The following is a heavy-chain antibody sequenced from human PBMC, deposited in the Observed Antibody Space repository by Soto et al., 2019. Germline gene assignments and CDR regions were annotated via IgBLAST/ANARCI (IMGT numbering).Heavy chain of an antibody. V-gene: IGHV3-9*01. J-gene: IGHJ6*03. CDR1: GFTFDDYA. CDR2: ISWNSGSI. CDR3: AKDMERYGSGSSIYYYYYMDV. D-gene: IGHD3-10*01. Sequence: GGSLRLSCAASGFTFDDYAMHWVRQAPGKGLEWVSGISWNSGSIGYADSVKGRFTISRDNAKNSLYLQMNSLRAEDTALYYCAKDMERYGSGSSIYYYYYMDVWGKGTTVTVSS.